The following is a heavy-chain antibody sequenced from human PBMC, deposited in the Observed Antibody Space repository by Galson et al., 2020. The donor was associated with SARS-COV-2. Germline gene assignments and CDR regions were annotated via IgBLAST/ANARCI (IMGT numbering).Heavy chain of an antibody. D-gene: IGHD3-22*01. J-gene: IGHJ4*02. Sequence: SVKVSCKASGGTFSSYAISWVRQAPGQGLEWMGGIIPIFGTANYAQKFQGRVTITADESTSTAYMELSSLRSEDTAVYYCARSPDPYYYDSSGYYYRDDYWGQGTLVTVSS. V-gene: IGHV1-69*13. CDR3: ARSPDPYYYDSSGYYYRDDY. CDR1: GGTFSSYA. CDR2: IIPIFGTA.